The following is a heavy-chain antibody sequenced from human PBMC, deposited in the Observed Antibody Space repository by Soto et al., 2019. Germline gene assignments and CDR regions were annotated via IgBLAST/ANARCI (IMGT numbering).Heavy chain of an antibody. D-gene: IGHD3-3*01. CDR2: MNPNSGNT. V-gene: IGHV1-8*01. CDR1: GYTFTSYD. CDR3: ARVSPRITMFGVVIIRSDMDV. J-gene: IGHJ6*02. Sequence: GASVKVSCKASGYTFTSYDINWVRQATGQGLEWMGWMNPNSGNTGYAQKFQGRVTMTRNTSISTAYMELSSLRSEDTAVYYCARVSPRITMFGVVIIRSDMDVWGQGTTVTVAS.